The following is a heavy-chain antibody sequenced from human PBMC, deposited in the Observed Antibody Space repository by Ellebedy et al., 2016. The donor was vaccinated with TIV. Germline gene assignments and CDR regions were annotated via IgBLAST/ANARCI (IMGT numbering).Heavy chain of an antibody. J-gene: IGHJ6*02. CDR2: IIPIFGTA. D-gene: IGHD3-22*01. CDR3: ASSTPDYYDSSGYYYGYYYYGMDV. V-gene: IGHV1-69*13. Sequence: SVKVSXXASGGTFSSYAISWVRQAPGQGLEWMGGIIPIFGTANYAQKFQGRVTITADESTSTAYMELSSLRSEDTAVYYCASSTPDYYDSSGYYYGYYYYGMDVWGQGTTVTVSS. CDR1: GGTFSSYA.